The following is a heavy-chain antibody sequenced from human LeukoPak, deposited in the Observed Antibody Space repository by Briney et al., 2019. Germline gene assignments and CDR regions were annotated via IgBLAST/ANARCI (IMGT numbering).Heavy chain of an antibody. J-gene: IGHJ4*02. CDR3: ASRITVAGNYFDY. Sequence: SETLSLTCTVYGVSFSGYYWSWIRQPPGKGLEWIGEINHSGSTNYNPSLKSRITISVDTSKNQFSLRLSSVTAADTAVYYCASRITVAGNYFDYWGQGTLVTVSS. CDR2: INHSGST. CDR1: GVSFSGYY. V-gene: IGHV4-34*01. D-gene: IGHD6-19*01.